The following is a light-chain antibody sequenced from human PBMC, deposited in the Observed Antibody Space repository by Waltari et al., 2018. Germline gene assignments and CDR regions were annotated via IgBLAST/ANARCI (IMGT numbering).Light chain of an antibody. CDR1: RRDIGAYNF. Sequence: QSVLTQPASVSGSPGQSITISCTGTRRDIGAYNFVSWFQQLPGQAPRLLISEATKRPSGVSYRFSGSKSGNSASLSISDLQAEDEADYYCCSYVGGSRVLFGGGTKLTV. J-gene: IGLJ2*01. CDR3: CSYVGGSRVL. V-gene: IGLV2-23*01. CDR2: EAT.